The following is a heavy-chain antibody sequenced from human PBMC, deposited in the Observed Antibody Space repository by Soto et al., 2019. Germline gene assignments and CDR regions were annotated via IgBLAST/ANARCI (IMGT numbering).Heavy chain of an antibody. CDR3: ARDSYGSGYYYGYFDY. CDR2: IMQDGREK. V-gene: IGHV3-7*01. D-gene: IGHD3-22*01. Sequence: EVQLVESGGGLVQPGGSLTLSCAASGFTFSSYWMSWVRQAPGKGLEWVANIMQDGREKYYVDSVKGRFTSSRDNAKNSLYLQMNRLRAEDTAVYYCARDSYGSGYYYGYFDYWGQGTLVTVSS. CDR1: GFTFSSYW. J-gene: IGHJ4*02.